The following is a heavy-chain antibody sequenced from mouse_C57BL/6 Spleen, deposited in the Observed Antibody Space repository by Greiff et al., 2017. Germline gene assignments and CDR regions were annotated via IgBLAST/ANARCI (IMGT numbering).Heavy chain of an antibody. CDR2: IDPSDSYT. CDR3: ARGGITTRPSFGY. D-gene: IGHD1-1*01. Sequence: QVQLQQPGAELVKPGASVKLSCKASGYTFTSYWMQWVKQRPGQGLEWIGEIDPSDSYTNYNQKFKGKATLTVDTSSSTAYMQLSSLTSEDSAVYYCARGGITTRPSFGYWGQGTLVTVSA. V-gene: IGHV1-50*01. J-gene: IGHJ3*01. CDR1: GYTFTSYW.